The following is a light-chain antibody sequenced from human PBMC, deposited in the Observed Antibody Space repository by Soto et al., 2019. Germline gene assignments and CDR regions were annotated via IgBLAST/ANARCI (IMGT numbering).Light chain of an antibody. CDR1: QSLTSH. Sequence: DLQLTQSPSSLSASAGDRVTITCRASQSLTSHLTWYQQKPGEAPKLLIYAASSLQSGVPSRFSGSGSETDFTLTITSMQPEDFATYYCPQSVSPPYTFGQGNKLEIK. V-gene: IGKV1-39*01. CDR2: AAS. J-gene: IGKJ2*01. CDR3: PQSVSPPYT.